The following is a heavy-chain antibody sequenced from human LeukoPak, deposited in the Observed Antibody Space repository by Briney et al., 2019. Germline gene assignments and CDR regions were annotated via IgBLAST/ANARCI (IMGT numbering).Heavy chain of an antibody. V-gene: IGHV3-7*03. D-gene: IGHD2/OR15-2a*01. J-gene: IGHJ4*02. CDR2: IKTDGSET. CDR1: GFNFRDHW. CDR3: VKNNGCSHFPQ. Sequence: PGGSLRLSCAASGFNFRDHWMDWVRQAPGKGLEWVGHIKTDGSETYYLDSLRGRFSISRDNTNNALYLQMNSLRVEDTAVYYCVKNNGCSHFPQWGKGTRVTVSS.